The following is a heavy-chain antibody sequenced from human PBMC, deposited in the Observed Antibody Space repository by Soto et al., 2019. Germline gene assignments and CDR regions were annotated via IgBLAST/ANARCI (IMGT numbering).Heavy chain of an antibody. CDR1: GFNFSSFG. CDR2: MSYDGSSK. CDR3: AKDRGWSSADLEY. J-gene: IGHJ4*02. D-gene: IGHD6-19*01. V-gene: IGHV3-30*18. Sequence: QVQLVESGGGVVQPGSSLRLSCAASGFNFSSFGMHWVRQAPGKGLEWVALMSYDGSSKYYQDSLKGRFTISRDKSKNTLYRQMSSLRVEDTAVYYCAKDRGWSSADLEYWGQGTLVTVSS.